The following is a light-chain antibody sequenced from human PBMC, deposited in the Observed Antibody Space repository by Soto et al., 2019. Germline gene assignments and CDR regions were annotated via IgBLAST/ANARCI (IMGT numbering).Light chain of an antibody. CDR1: QSVSNN. V-gene: IGKV3D-15*01. CDR2: GAS. CDR3: QQYNNWPPWT. Sequence: EIVLTQAPGTLSLSPGERATLSCRASQSVSNNYLAWYQQKPGQAPRLLIYGASNRSPGIPARFSGSGSGTEFTLTISSLQSEDFAVYYCQQYNNWPPWTFGQGTKVDIK. J-gene: IGKJ1*01.